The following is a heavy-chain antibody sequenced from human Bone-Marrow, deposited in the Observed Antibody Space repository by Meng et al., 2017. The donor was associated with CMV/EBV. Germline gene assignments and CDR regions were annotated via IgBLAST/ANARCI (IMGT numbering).Heavy chain of an antibody. D-gene: IGHD1-26*01. CDR1: GGSVSSGSYY. J-gene: IGHJ3*02. Sequence: SETLSLTCTVSGGSVSSGSYYWSWIRQPPGKGLEWIGYIYYSGSTNYNPSLKSRVTISVDTSKNQFSLKLSSVTAADTAVYYCARVVLHFEKWELLPGAFDIWAKGQWSPSPQ. CDR3: ARVVLHFEKWELLPGAFDI. CDR2: IYYSGST. V-gene: IGHV4-61*01.